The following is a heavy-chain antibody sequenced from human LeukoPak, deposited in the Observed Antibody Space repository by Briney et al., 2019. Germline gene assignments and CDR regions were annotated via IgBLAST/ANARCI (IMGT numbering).Heavy chain of an antibody. CDR1: GFTFSSYA. V-gene: IGHV3-23*01. CDR2: ISGSGGST. Sequence: GGSLRLSCAASGFTFSSYAMSWVRQAPGKGLEWVSAISGSGGSTYYADSVKGRFTISRDNSKNTLYLQMNSLRAEDTAVYYRAKETYDSSGYYGAFDIWGQGTMVTVSS. CDR3: AKETYDSSGYYGAFDI. J-gene: IGHJ3*02. D-gene: IGHD3-22*01.